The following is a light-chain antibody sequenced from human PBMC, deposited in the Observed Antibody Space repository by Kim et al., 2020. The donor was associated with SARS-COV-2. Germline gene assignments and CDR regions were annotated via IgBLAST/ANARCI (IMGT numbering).Light chain of an antibody. CDR1: QSVHNW. CDR2: KAS. J-gene: IGKJ1*01. V-gene: IGKV1-5*03. Sequence: PPSVRDTLPSTGRDSQSVHNWRAWYQQKPGQVPKLLIEKASDLQSGVPARFSGSGSGTEFTLTITTLQPSDFATYYCQQYHTHSTFGEGTKVEI. CDR3: QQYHTHST.